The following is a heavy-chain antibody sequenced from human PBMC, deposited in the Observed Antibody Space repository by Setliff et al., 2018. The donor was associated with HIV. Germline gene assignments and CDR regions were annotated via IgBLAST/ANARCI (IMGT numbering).Heavy chain of an antibody. CDR3: ARAAAGNTGPFDL. D-gene: IGHD4-17*01. CDR1: DSGTYY. CDR2: VSSRGDT. J-gene: IGHJ4*02. V-gene: IGHV4-4*07. Sequence: PSETLSLTCTVSDSGTYYWSWIRQPAGKGLEWIGRVSSRGDTNYNPSLKSRVTMSVDTSRNQFSLKLTSVTASDTAVYYCARAAAGNTGPFDLWGQGSPVTVSS.